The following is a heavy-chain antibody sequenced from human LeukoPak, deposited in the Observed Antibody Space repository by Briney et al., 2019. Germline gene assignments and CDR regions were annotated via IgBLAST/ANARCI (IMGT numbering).Heavy chain of an antibody. CDR1: GFTFDDYA. CDR2: INWNSGGI. CDR3: AKDLESRGFIGQIGFDP. Sequence: PGGSLRLSCAASGFTFDDYAMHWVRQAPGKTLEWVAGINWNSGGIGYADSVKGRFTISRDNAQNSLYLQMNSLRAEDTAFYYCAKDLESRGFIGQIGFDPWGQGTLVTVSS. D-gene: IGHD3-10*01. V-gene: IGHV3-9*01. J-gene: IGHJ5*02.